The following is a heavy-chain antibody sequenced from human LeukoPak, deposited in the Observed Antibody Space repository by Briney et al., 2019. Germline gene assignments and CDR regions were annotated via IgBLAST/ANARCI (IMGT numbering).Heavy chain of an antibody. J-gene: IGHJ4*02. V-gene: IGHV3-30*02. D-gene: IGHD6-13*01. CDR1: GFTFSSYG. Sequence: GGSLRLSCAASGFTFSSYGMHWVRQAPGKGLEWVAFIRYDGSNKYYADSVKGRFTISRDNSKNTLYLQMNSLRAEDTAVYYCAKALSNIAAAGQNLDYWGQGTLVTVS. CDR2: IRYDGSNK. CDR3: AKALSNIAAAGQNLDY.